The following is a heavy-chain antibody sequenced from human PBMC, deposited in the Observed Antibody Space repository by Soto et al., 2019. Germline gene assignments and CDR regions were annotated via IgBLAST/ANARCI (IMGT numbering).Heavy chain of an antibody. V-gene: IGHV3-9*01. CDR1: GFTFDDYA. J-gene: IGHJ4*02. Sequence: PGGSLRLSCAASGFTFDDYAMHWVRQAPGKGLEWVSGISWNSGSVGYADSVKGRFTISRDNAKNSLYLQMNSLRAEDTALYYCAKASDTAMVTGYFDYWGQGTLVTVSS. D-gene: IGHD5-18*01. CDR3: AKASDTAMVTGYFDY. CDR2: ISWNSGSV.